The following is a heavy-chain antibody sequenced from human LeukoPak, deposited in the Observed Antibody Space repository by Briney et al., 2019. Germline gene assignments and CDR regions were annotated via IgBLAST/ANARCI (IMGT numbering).Heavy chain of an antibody. J-gene: IGHJ5*02. CDR2: IHYSGTA. CDR3: ARGKRKARVVITTWFDP. Sequence: SETLSLTCTVSGASISNDYWSWIRQPPGKRLEFIGYIHYSGTAKYNSSLESRVTFSVDTSKNQFSLKLSSVTAADTAVYYCARGKRKARVVITTWFDPWGQGTLVTVSS. CDR1: GASISNDY. D-gene: IGHD3-22*01. V-gene: IGHV4-59*12.